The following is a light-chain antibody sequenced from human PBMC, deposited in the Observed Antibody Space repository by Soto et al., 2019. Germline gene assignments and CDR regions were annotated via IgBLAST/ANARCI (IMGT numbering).Light chain of an antibody. V-gene: IGKV3-15*01. CDR1: QSISSN. J-gene: IGKJ1*01. Sequence: EIVMTQSPATLSVSPGERATLSCRASQSISSNLAWYQQTPGQAPRLLIYGASTRATGIPARFSGSGSGTEFTLTISSLQSEDFAVYYCQQYNNWPPEWTFGQGTKVEIK. CDR2: GAS. CDR3: QQYNNWPPEWT.